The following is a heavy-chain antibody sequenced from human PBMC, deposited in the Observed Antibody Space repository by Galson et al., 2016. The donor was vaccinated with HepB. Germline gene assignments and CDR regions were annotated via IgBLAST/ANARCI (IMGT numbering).Heavy chain of an antibody. Sequence: SLRLSCAASEFTFSDYAMSWVRQAPGKGLEWVASISSSSSFIFYADSMKGRFTISRDNAKNSLYLEMNTLRLEDTAVYYCAKEGGAGLDSWGQGTLVTVSS. J-gene: IGHJ4*02. D-gene: IGHD3-16*01. CDR1: EFTFSDYA. CDR3: AKEGGAGLDS. CDR2: ISSSSSFI. V-gene: IGHV3-21*01.